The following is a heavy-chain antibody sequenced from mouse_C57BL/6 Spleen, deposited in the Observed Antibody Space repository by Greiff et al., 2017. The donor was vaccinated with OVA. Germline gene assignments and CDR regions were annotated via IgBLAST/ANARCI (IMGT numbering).Heavy chain of an antibody. Sequence: QVQLQQSGAELVRPGTSVKVSCKASGYAFTNYLIEWVKQRPGQGLEWIGVINPGSGGTNYNEKFKGKATLTADKSSSTAYMQLSSLTSADSAVYFCATAIPYGSRDYWGQGTTLTVSA. D-gene: IGHD1-1*01. J-gene: IGHJ2*01. CDR3: ATAIPYGSRDY. CDR1: GYAFTNYL. CDR2: INPGSGGT. V-gene: IGHV1-54*01.